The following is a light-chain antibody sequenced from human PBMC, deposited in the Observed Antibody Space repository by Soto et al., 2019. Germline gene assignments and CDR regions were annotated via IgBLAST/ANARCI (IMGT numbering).Light chain of an antibody. CDR1: SSDVGGYNY. CDR2: DVS. J-gene: IGLJ2*01. CDR3: CSFAGSFTLVV. Sequence: QSALTQPRSVSGSPGQSVTISCTGTSSDVGGYNYVSWYQQHPGKAPKLMIYDVSKRPSGVPDRFSGSKSGNTASLTISVLQAEAEADYYCCSFAGSFTLVVFGGGTKLTVL. V-gene: IGLV2-11*01.